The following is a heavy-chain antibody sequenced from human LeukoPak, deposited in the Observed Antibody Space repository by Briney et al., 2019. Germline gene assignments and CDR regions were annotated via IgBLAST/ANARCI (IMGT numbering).Heavy chain of an antibody. V-gene: IGHV3-21*01. J-gene: IGHJ4*02. CDR3: ARDLDYGSGDY. CDR2: ISSSSSYI. CDR1: GFTFSRYS. D-gene: IGHD3-10*01. Sequence: PGGSLRLSCAASGFTFSRYSVNWVRQAPGKGLEWVPSISSSSSYIYYADSVKGRFTISRDNAENSLYLQMNSLRAEDTAVYYCARDLDYGSGDYWGQGTLVTVSS.